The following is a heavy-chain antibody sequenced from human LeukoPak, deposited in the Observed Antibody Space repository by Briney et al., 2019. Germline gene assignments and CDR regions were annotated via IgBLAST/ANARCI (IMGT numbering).Heavy chain of an antibody. V-gene: IGHV1-18*01. CDR3: ARDLGRRCSGGSCNYYSNYMDV. D-gene: IGHD2-15*01. CDR1: GYTFTTYG. Sequence: VASVKVSCKASGYTFTTYGISWVRQAPGQGREWMGWISTYNGNTNYAQNLQGRVTMTTDTSTSTAHMELRSLRSDDTAVYYCARDLGRRCSGGSCNYYSNYMDVWGKGTTVTISS. J-gene: IGHJ6*03. CDR2: ISTYNGNT.